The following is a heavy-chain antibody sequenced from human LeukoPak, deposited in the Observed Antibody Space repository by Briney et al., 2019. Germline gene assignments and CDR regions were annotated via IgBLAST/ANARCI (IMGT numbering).Heavy chain of an antibody. CDR3: AKEAEYSSSHYFDY. D-gene: IGHD6-6*01. CDR2: ISGSGGTT. CDR1: GFTFSSYA. J-gene: IGHJ4*02. Sequence: GGSLRLSCAASGFTFSSYAMSWVRQAPGKWLEWVSSISGSGGTTYYADSVKGRFTISRDNSKNTLYLQMNSLRAEDTAVYYCAKEAEYSSSHYFDYWGQGTLVTVSS. V-gene: IGHV3-23*01.